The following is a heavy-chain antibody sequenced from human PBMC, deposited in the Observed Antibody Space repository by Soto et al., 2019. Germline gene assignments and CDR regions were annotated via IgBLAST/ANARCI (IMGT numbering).Heavy chain of an antibody. V-gene: IGHV4-34*10. CDR1: GESCRGDF. CDR3: ARRVCSDSSCSHFDD. CDR2: INHSGIT. D-gene: IGHD2-15*01. Sequence: PSKTMSLICSVSGESCRGDFWSWIRQPPGKGLEWIGEINHSGITSYSPSLGSRVTTSVDTPKNQFSLRLRSVTAADTAIYYCARRVCSDSSCSHFDDWGRGTPGTVA. J-gene: IGHJ4*02.